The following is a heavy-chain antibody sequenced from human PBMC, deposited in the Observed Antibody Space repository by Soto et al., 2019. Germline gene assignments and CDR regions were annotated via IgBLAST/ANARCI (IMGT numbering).Heavy chain of an antibody. CDR1: GYSFMKYG. J-gene: IGHJ4*02. D-gene: IGHD2-2*01. CDR3: AREARVLIPAAQASPFDS. CDR2: ISPYSGYT. V-gene: IGHV1-18*01. Sequence: ASVKVSCKGFGYSFMKYGINWVRQAPGQGLEWVGWISPYSGYTHSAQKFHGRLTLTTDTAATTAYMELRILRSADTALDYCAREARVLIPAAQASPFDSWGQGSLVTVSS.